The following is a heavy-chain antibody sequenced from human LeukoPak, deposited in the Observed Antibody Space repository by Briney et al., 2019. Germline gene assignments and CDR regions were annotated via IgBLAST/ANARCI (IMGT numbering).Heavy chain of an antibody. V-gene: IGHV4-34*01. Sequence: SETLSLTCAVYGGSFSGYYWSWIRQPPGKGLEWIGKINHSGSTNYNPSLKSRVTISVDTSKNQFSLKLSSVTAADTAVYYCARGPLSVYFDYWGQGTLVTISS. D-gene: IGHD2/OR15-2a*01. J-gene: IGHJ4*02. CDR2: INHSGST. CDR3: ARGPLSVYFDY. CDR1: GGSFSGYY.